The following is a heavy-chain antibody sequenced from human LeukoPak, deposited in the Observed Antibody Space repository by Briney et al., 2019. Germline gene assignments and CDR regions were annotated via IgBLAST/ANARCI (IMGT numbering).Heavy chain of an antibody. V-gene: IGHV3-30*02. D-gene: IGHD2-2*01. CDR1: GFTFSNAW. Sequence: PGGSLRLSCAASGFTFSNAWMSWVRQAPGKGLGWVAFIRSDGSNTYYADSVKGRFTISRDNSKNALYLQMNSLRDEDTAVYYCAKWEYQLRYYMDAWGKGTTVTVSS. CDR2: IRSDGSNT. CDR3: AKWEYQLRYYMDA. J-gene: IGHJ6*03.